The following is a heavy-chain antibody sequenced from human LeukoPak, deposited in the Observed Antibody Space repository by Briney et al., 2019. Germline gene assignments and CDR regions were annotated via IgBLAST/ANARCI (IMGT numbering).Heavy chain of an antibody. CDR3: ARDGSPNYDILTGYYPKTFFTY. J-gene: IGHJ4*02. D-gene: IGHD3-9*01. CDR2: ISHDLTYQ. V-gene: IGHV3-30*03. CDR1: GFIFTAYG. Sequence: PGGSLRLSCAASGFIFTAYGMHWVRQAPGKGLEWVAVISHDLTYQAYADSVKGRFTISRDDSKNTLYVQMNSLRAEDTAVYYCARDGSPNYDILTGYYPKTFFTYWGQGTLVTVSS.